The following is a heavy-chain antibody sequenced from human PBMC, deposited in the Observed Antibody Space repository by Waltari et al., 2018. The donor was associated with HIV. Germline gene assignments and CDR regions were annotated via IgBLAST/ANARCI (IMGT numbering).Heavy chain of an antibody. CDR3: VRDRTSVTTGDFDS. V-gene: IGHV3-21*02. CDR2: ITRGSSYL. J-gene: IGHJ4*02. Sequence: EVRLVESGGGLVKPGGSLPLSCTASGFNFNLFTMAWVRLAPSKGLEWVSSITRGSSYLYYSDAVKGRFTVSRDNAKNSLFLQLKALTAEDTALYFCVRDRTSVTTGDFDSWGQGVPVTVSS. D-gene: IGHD1-1*01. CDR1: GFNFNLFT.